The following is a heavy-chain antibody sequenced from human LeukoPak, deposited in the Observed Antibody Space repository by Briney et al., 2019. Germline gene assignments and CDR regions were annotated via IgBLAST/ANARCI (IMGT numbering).Heavy chain of an antibody. CDR2: INTDGSST. CDR1: GFTFSSSW. Sequence: GGSLRLSCAASGFTFSSSWMNWVRQAPGKGLVWVSRINTDGSSTNYADSVKGRFTISRDNAKNTLYLQMNSLKNEDTAVYYCAKDRVWNSFDSWGQGTLVTVSS. J-gene: IGHJ4*02. D-gene: IGHD1-1*01. V-gene: IGHV3-74*01. CDR3: AKDRVWNSFDS.